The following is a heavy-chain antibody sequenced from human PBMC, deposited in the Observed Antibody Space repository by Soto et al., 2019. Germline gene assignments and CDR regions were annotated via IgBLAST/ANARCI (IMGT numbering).Heavy chain of an antibody. CDR1: GYTFTSYD. D-gene: IGHD2-21*02. V-gene: IGHV1-8*01. Sequence: QVQLVQSGAEVKKPGASVKVSCKASGYTFTSYDINWVRQATGQGLEWMGWMNPNSGNTGYAQKFQGRVSMTRNTSIRTAYMELRSLRSEDTAVYYCARGAVVTASPDAFDSWGQGTMVTVSS. CDR2: MNPNSGNT. CDR3: ARGAVVTASPDAFDS. J-gene: IGHJ3*02.